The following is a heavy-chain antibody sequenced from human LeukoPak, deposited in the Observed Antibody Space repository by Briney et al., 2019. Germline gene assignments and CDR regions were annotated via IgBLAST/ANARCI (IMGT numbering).Heavy chain of an antibody. CDR3: AKDMSVLGSYNPFDY. D-gene: IGHD5-24*01. J-gene: IGHJ4*02. V-gene: IGHV3-9*01. CDR2: ISWNSGNI. Sequence: GRSLRLSCAASGFTFDDYAMHWVRQVPGKGLKWVASISWNSGNIDYADSVKGRFTISRDTAKNSLYLQMNSLRPEDTALYYCAKDMSVLGSYNPFDYWGQGALVTVSS. CDR1: GFTFDDYA.